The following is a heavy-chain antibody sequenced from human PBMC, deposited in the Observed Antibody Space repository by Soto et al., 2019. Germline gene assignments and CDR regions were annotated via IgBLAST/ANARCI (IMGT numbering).Heavy chain of an antibody. V-gene: IGHV4-61*03. Sequence: WETLSLTCTVSGVSVNSDSYYWSWIRQPPGKGLEWIGYIYYTGSTTYNPSLKSRVTISLDTSRNHFSLSLSSVTAADTAVFYCAREFSNSPEAFDFWGRGTLVTVSS. CDR2: IYYTGST. CDR1: GVSVNSDSYY. D-gene: IGHD6-6*01. J-gene: IGHJ4*02. CDR3: AREFSNSPEAFDF.